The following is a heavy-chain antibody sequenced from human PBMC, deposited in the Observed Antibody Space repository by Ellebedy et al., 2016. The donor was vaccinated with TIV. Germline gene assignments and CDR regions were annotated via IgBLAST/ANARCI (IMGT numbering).Heavy chain of an antibody. Sequence: GESLKISCAASGFTFSSYWMYWVRQAPGKGPVWVSRIKSDGSDTDNADSVKGRFTISRDNAKNTLSLQMNSLSAEDTAIYYCARDFYLDVWGQGTTVTVSS. D-gene: IGHD2/OR15-2a*01. CDR2: IKSDGSDT. J-gene: IGHJ6*02. V-gene: IGHV3-74*01. CDR3: ARDFYLDV. CDR1: GFTFSSYW.